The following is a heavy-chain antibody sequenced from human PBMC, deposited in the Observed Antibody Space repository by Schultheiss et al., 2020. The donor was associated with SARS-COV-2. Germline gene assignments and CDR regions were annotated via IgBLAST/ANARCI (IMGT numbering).Heavy chain of an antibody. Sequence: ASVKVSCKASGYTFTGYYMHWVRQAPGQGLEWMGRINPNSGGTNYAQKFQGRVTMTRDTSISTAYMELSRLRSDDTAVYYCATGSSTSFHYMDVWGKGTTVTVSS. CDR3: ATGSSTSFHYMDV. J-gene: IGHJ6*03. CDR2: INPNSGGT. D-gene: IGHD2-2*01. V-gene: IGHV1-2*06. CDR1: GYTFTGYY.